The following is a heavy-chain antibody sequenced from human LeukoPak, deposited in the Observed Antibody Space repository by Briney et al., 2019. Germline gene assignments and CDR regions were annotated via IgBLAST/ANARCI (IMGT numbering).Heavy chain of an antibody. V-gene: IGHV3-30-3*01. Sequence: GGSLRLSCAASGFTFSSYAMHWVRQAPGKGLEWVAVISYDGSNKYYADSVKGRFTISRDNSKNTLYLQMNSLRAEDTAVYYCARDRYYYDSSGYQPLDYWGQGTLVTVSS. D-gene: IGHD3-22*01. CDR2: ISYDGSNK. CDR3: ARDRYYYDSSGYQPLDY. J-gene: IGHJ4*02. CDR1: GFTFSSYA.